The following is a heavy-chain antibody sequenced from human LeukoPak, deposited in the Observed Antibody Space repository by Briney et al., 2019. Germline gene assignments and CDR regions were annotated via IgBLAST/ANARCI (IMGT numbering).Heavy chain of an antibody. CDR2: ISSSSSYI. CDR3: ARGYSYGYPLYYFDY. V-gene: IGHV3-21*01. CDR1: GFTFSSYS. J-gene: IGHJ4*02. D-gene: IGHD5-18*01. Sequence: KPGGSLRLSCAASGFTFSSYSMNWVRQAPGKGLEWVSSISSSSSYIYYADSVKGRFIISRDNAKNSLYLQMNSLRAEDTAVYYCARGYSYGYPLYYFDYWGQGTLVTVSS.